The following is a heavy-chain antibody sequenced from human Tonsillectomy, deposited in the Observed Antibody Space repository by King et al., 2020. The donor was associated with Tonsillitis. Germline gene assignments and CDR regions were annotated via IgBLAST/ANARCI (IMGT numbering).Heavy chain of an antibody. Sequence: VQLVESGGGVVQPGRSLRLSCAASGFTFSSYAMHWVRQAPGKGLEWVAVISYDGSNKYYADSVKGRFTISRDNSKNTLYLQINSLRAEDTAVYYCARDGTGTTYPSYYYYYMDVWGKGTTVTVSS. CDR3: ARDGTGTTYPSYYYYYMDV. V-gene: IGHV3-30-3*01. D-gene: IGHD1-7*01. CDR1: GFTFSSYA. J-gene: IGHJ6*03. CDR2: ISYDGSNK.